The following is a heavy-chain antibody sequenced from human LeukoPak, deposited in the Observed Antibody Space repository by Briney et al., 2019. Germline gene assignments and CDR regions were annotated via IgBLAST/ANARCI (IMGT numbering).Heavy chain of an antibody. J-gene: IGHJ4*02. CDR3: ARVWYDSSGPYYFDY. Sequence: PGGSLRLSCAASGFTFSDYYMSWIRQAPGKGLEWVSYSSSRGSTIYYADSVKGRYTISRDNAKNSLYLQMNSLRAEDTAVYYCARVWYDSSGPYYFDYWGQGTLVTVSS. CDR2: SSSRGSTI. CDR1: GFTFSDYY. V-gene: IGHV3-11*04. D-gene: IGHD3-22*01.